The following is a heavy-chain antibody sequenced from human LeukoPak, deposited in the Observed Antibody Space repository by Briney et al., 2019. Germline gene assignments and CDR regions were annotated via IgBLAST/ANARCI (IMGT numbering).Heavy chain of an antibody. CDR3: ARGGSWYGD. CDR2: IYFTGTT. Sequence: RTSETLSLTRSVSGGPISGYYWSWIRQPPGKGLEWIGYIYFTGTTNYYPSLQSRVTISLDTSKNQFSLKLRSVTAADTAVYYCARGGSWYGDWGQGTLVTVSS. V-gene: IGHV4-59*08. CDR1: GGPISGYY. J-gene: IGHJ4*02. D-gene: IGHD6-13*01.